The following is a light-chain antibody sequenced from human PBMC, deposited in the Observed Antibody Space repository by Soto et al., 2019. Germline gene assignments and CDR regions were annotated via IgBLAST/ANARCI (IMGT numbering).Light chain of an antibody. CDR2: GAS. V-gene: IGKV3-20*01. J-gene: IGKJ1*01. Sequence: EIVLTQSPGSLSLSPGQRATLSCRASQSVDTTFFAWYQKKPGQAPRLLIYGASKRATGIPDRFSGSGSGTDFTLIISRLEPEDFAVYYCQQYMSSVTFGQGTMVEIK. CDR3: QQYMSSVT. CDR1: QSVDTTF.